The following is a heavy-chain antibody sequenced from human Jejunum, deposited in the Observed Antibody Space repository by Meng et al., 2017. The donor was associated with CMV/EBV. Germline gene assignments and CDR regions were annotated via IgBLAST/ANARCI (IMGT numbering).Heavy chain of an antibody. CDR1: GFTFGAYV. V-gene: IGHV3-23*01. CDR3: AKALSVGATAPFDS. D-gene: IGHD1-26*01. Sequence: SGFTFGAYVMGWVRQAPGRGLGWVSVISNSGFAACCADSMKGRFTVSRDNSKNTVYLQLNSLRAEDTALYYCAKALSVGATAPFDSWGQGTLVTVSS. CDR2: ISNSGFAA. J-gene: IGHJ4*02.